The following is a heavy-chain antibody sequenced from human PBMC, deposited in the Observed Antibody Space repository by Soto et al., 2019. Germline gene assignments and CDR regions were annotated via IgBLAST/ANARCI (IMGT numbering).Heavy chain of an antibody. Sequence: SETLSLTCAVYGGSFSGYYWSWIRQPPGKGLEWIGEINHSGSTNYNPSLKSRVTISVDTSKNQFSLKLSSVTAADTAVYYCARGSTMQIYSRVLDYWGQGTLVTVSS. J-gene: IGHJ4*02. CDR3: ARGSTMQIYSRVLDY. V-gene: IGHV4-34*01. D-gene: IGHD5-18*01. CDR2: INHSGST. CDR1: GGSFSGYY.